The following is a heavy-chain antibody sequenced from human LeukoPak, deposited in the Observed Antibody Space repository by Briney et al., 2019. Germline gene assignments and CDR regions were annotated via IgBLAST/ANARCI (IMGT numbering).Heavy chain of an antibody. CDR2: IWYDGSNK. Sequence: GGSLRLSCAASGFTFSDYGMHWVRQAPGKGLEWVALIWYDGSNKYYADSVEGRFAISRDNSKNTLYLQMNSLRAEDTAVYYCTRDQGIVGATTPPDYWGQGTLVTVSS. J-gene: IGHJ4*02. D-gene: IGHD1-26*01. CDR1: GFTFSDYG. V-gene: IGHV3-33*01. CDR3: TRDQGIVGATTPPDY.